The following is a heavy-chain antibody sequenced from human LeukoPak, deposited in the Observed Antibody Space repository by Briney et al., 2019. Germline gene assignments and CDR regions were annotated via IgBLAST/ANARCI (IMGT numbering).Heavy chain of an antibody. D-gene: IGHD3-16*01. CDR3: ASGFVHAPRRFYYYYGMDV. CDR2: ISSTGSST. J-gene: IGHJ6*02. CDR1: GFTFNNYA. V-gene: IGHV3-23*01. Sequence: QPGGSLRLSCAASGFTFNNYAMNWVRQAPGKGLEWVSGISSTGSSTYYAESVKGRFAISRDNAKNSLYLQMNSLRAEDTAVYYCASGFVHAPRRFYYYYGMDVWGQGTTVTVSS.